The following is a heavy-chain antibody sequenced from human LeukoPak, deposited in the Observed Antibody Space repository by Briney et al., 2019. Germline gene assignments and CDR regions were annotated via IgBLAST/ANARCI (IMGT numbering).Heavy chain of an antibody. CDR1: GFTFSSYA. V-gene: IGHV3-23*01. CDR2: ITGTSGIT. Sequence: GGSLRLSCAASGFTFSSYAMSWVRQAPGKGLEGVSTITGTSGITYYADSVKGRFTISRDNSKNTLYLQMNSLRAEDTAVYYCAKRSVAGKKAFDYWGQGTLVTVSS. D-gene: IGHD6-19*01. J-gene: IGHJ4*02. CDR3: AKRSVAGKKAFDY.